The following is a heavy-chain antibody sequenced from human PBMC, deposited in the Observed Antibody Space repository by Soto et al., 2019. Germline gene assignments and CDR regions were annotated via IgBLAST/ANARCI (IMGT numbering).Heavy chain of an antibody. J-gene: IGHJ4*02. CDR3: ARDRVTIFGVVLSGYFDY. Sequence: QVQLVESGGGVVQPGRSLRLSCAASGFTFSSYGMHWVRQAPGKGLEWVAVIWYDGSNKYYADSVKGRFTISRDNSKNTLYLQMNSLRAEGTAVYYCARDRVTIFGVVLSGYFDYWGQGTLVTVSS. V-gene: IGHV3-33*01. CDR2: IWYDGSNK. CDR1: GFTFSSYG. D-gene: IGHD3-3*01.